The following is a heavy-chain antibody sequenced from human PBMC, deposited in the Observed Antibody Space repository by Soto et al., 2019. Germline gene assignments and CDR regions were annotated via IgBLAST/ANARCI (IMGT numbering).Heavy chain of an antibody. D-gene: IGHD1-26*01. CDR2: VYYSGN. Sequence: PSETLSLTCTVSGGSISTYYWSWIRQFPGKGLEMIGYVYYSGNIYNPSLTSRVTISLDTSRNQFSLKLNSVTAADTAVYYCARMPYTGSNPPFDYWGRGTLVTVSS. CDR3: ARMPYTGSNPPFDY. J-gene: IGHJ4*02. V-gene: IGHV4-59*01. CDR1: GGSISTYY.